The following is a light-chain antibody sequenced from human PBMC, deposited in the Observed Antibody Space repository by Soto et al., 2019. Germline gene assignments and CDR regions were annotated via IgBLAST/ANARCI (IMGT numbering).Light chain of an antibody. CDR1: SSDVGGYKY. CDR3: SSYTSFKTLV. CDR2: EVT. J-gene: IGLJ1*01. Sequence: QSVLTQPASVSESPGQSITISCTGSSSDVGGYKYVSWYQQHPGKAPKLLIYEVTNRPAGVSNRFSGSKSGYTASLTISGLQSEDEADYYCSSYTSFKTLVFGTGTKVTVL. V-gene: IGLV2-14*01.